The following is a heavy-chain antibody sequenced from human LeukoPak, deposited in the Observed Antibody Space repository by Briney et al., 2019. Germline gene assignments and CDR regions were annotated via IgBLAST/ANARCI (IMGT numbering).Heavy chain of an antibody. J-gene: IGHJ3*02. CDR1: GFTFSSYE. CDR3: ARDVRYRQGMVPAFDI. D-gene: IGHD6-19*01. V-gene: IGHV3-48*03. CDR2: ISSSGSTI. Sequence: GGSLRLSCAASGFTFSSYEMNWVRQAPGKGLVWVSYISSSGSTIYYADSVKGRFTISRDNAKNSLYLQMHSLSAEATAVYYCARDVRYRQGMVPAFDIWGEGTMVTASS.